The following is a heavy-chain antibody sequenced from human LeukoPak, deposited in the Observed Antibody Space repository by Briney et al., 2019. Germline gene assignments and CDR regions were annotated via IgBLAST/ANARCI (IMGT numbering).Heavy chain of an antibody. CDR1: GYTFTGYY. V-gene: IGHV1-2*02. J-gene: IGHJ5*02. Sequence: GASVKVSCKASGYTFTGYYVHWVRQAPGQGLEWMGWINPNSGGTNYAQKFQGRVTMTRDTSISTAYMELSRLRSDDTAVYYCARDNPLWEPGNFDPWGQGTLVTVSS. CDR3: ARDNPLWEPGNFDP. D-gene: IGHD1-26*01. CDR2: INPNSGGT.